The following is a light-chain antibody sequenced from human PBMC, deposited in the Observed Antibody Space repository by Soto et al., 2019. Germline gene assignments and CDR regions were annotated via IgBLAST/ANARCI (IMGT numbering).Light chain of an antibody. CDR2: KNS. J-gene: IGLJ2*01. Sequence: QSVLTQPPSASGAPGQRVTISCSGGTSNIGYNYVSWYQQLPGTAPKLLIYKNSQRPSGVPDRFSGSKSGTSASLAISGLRSEDEADYYCATWDDTLTAVVFGGGTKLTVL. V-gene: IGLV1-47*01. CDR3: ATWDDTLTAVV. CDR1: TSNIGYNY.